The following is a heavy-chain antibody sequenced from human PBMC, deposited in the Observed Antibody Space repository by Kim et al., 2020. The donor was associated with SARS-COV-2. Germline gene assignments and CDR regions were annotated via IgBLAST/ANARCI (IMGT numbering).Heavy chain of an antibody. CDR1: GYSFSTYW. CDR2: IYPGDSHT. Sequence: GESLKISCKGFGYSFSTYWIGWVRQMPGKGLEWMGIIYPGDSHTRYSPSFQGQVTISADTSISTAYLQWSSLKASDTAMYYCAKITDYYDSLGYEFDSWGQGTLVTVSS. D-gene: IGHD3-22*01. V-gene: IGHV5-51*01. J-gene: IGHJ4*02. CDR3: AKITDYYDSLGYEFDS.